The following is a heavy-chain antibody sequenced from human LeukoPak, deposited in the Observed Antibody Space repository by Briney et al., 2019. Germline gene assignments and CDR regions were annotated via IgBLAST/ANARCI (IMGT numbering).Heavy chain of an antibody. J-gene: IGHJ6*02. V-gene: IGHV3-53*01. CDR3: VRAAGPTTSSYYYGMDV. CDR1: GFSVSTNY. CDR2: IFSGDTT. D-gene: IGHD1-26*01. Sequence: GGSLRLSCAASGFSVSTNYMSWVRQAPGRGLEWVSVIFSGDTTFYADSVKGRFTISRDISKNTLYLQMTSLRAEDMAVYYCVRAAGPTTSSYYYGMDVWGQGTTVTVSS.